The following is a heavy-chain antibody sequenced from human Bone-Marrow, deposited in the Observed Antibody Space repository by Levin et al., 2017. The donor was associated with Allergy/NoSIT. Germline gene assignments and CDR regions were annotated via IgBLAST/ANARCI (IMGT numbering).Heavy chain of an antibody. CDR3: ARLHTFDWYEA. D-gene: IGHD2/OR15-2a*01. J-gene: IGHJ5*02. Sequence: SQTLSLTCAVSGGSLTDYKWSWIRQPPEKGLEWIGETDHSGTTNYSPSLKSRVTISEDTSRNQVSLRLSSVTAADTAVYYCARLHTFDWYEAWGQGTLVTVSS. V-gene: IGHV4-34*01. CDR1: GGSLTDYK. CDR2: TDHSGTT.